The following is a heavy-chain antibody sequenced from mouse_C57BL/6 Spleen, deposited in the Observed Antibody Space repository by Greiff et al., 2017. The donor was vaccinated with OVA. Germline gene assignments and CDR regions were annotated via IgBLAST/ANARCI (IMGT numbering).Heavy chain of an antibody. Sequence: EVMLVESEGGLVQPGSSMKLSCTASGFTFSDYYMAWVRQVPEKGLEWVANINYDGSSTYYLDSLKSRFIISRDNAKNILYLQMSSLKSEDTATYYCARRGGPNYGKGDWYFDVWGTGTTVTVSS. J-gene: IGHJ1*03. CDR2: INYDGSST. V-gene: IGHV5-16*01. D-gene: IGHD2-1*01. CDR1: GFTFSDYY. CDR3: ARRGGPNYGKGDWYFDV.